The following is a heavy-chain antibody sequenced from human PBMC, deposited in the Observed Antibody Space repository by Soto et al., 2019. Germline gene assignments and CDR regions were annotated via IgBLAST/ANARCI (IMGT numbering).Heavy chain of an antibody. J-gene: IGHJ5*02. Sequence: SETLSLTCTVSGGSISSYYWSWIRQPPGKGLEWIGYIYYSGSTNYNPSLKSRVTISVDTSNNQFSLKLSSVTAADTAVYYCARAGYSTSNNWFDPWGQGTLVTVSS. V-gene: IGHV4-59*01. CDR1: GGSISSYY. CDR3: ARAGYSTSNNWFDP. D-gene: IGHD5-12*01. CDR2: IYYSGST.